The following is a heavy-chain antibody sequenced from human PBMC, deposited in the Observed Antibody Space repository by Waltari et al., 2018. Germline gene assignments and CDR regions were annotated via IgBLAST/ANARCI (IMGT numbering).Heavy chain of an antibody. J-gene: IGHJ3*02. D-gene: IGHD2-15*01. V-gene: IGHV1-69-2*01. CDR1: GYTFTDYY. CDR2: VDPEDGET. Sequence: EVQLVQSGAEVKKPGATVKISCKVSGYTFTDYYMPWVQQAPGKGLEWMGLVDPEDGETIYAEKFQGRVTITADTSTDTAYMELSSLRSEDTAVYYCARGSPTGGRVGCDAFDIWGQGTMVTVSS. CDR3: ARGSPTGGRVGCDAFDI.